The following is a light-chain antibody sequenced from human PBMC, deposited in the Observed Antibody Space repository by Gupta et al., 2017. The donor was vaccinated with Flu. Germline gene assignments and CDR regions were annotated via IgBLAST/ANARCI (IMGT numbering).Light chain of an antibody. CDR2: QDT. V-gene: IGLV3-1*01. CDR3: QAWDSSTPYV. J-gene: IGLJ1*01. Sequence: SYALTQPPSVSVSPGQTASITCSGDKLGNKYACWYQQKPGQAPVLVIYQDTKRPSGIPERFSGSNSGNTATLTISGTQAMDEADYYCQAWDSSTPYVFGPGTKVTVL. CDR1: KLGNKY.